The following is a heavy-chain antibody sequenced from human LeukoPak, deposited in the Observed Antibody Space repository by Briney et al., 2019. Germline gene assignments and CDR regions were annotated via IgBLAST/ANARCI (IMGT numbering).Heavy chain of an antibody. Sequence: PSETLSLTCTVSGGSISSYYWSWFWQPPGKGLEWIGCIHYSGSTNYNPSLKSRATISVDTSMNQFSLKLSSVTAADTAVYYCAREGANAFDIWGQGTMVTVSS. CDR3: AREGANAFDI. J-gene: IGHJ3*02. CDR2: IHYSGST. D-gene: IGHD3-16*01. CDR1: GGSISSYY. V-gene: IGHV4-59*01.